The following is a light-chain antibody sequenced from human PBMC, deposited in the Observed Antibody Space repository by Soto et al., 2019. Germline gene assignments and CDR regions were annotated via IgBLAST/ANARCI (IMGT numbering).Light chain of an antibody. J-gene: IGKJ4*01. CDR3: QQYNNWPPLT. CDR1: QSVSSN. CDR2: GAS. Sequence: EVLMTQSPATLSVSPGERATLSCRASQSVSSNLAWYQQKVGQAPRLLIYGASIRATGIPARFSGSGSGTEFTLTISSLQPEDFAVYFCQQYNNWPPLTFGGGTKVEIK. V-gene: IGKV3D-15*01.